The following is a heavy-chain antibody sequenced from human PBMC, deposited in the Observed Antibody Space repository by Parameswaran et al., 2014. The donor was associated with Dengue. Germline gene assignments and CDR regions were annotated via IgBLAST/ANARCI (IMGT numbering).Heavy chain of an antibody. Sequence: VRQMPGKGLEWIGEINHSGSTNYNPSLKSRVTISVDTSKNQFSLKLSSVTAADTAVYYCARKVRVVAAHAFDIWGQGTMVTVSS. D-gene: IGHD2-15*01. V-gene: IGHV4-34*01. J-gene: IGHJ3*02. CDR2: INHSGST. CDR3: ARKVRVVAAHAFDI.